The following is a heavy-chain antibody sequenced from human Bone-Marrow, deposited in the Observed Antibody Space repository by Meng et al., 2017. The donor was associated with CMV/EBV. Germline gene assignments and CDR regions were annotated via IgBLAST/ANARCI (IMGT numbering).Heavy chain of an antibody. CDR2: IYYSGST. D-gene: IGHD3-10*01. V-gene: IGHV4-39*07. CDR3: ARGRIVGGSYNSGGDYFDY. J-gene: IGHJ4*02. Sequence: SEPLSLTCTVSGGSISSSSYYWGWIRQPPGKGLEWIGSIYYSGSTYYNPPLKSRVTISVDKSKNQFSLKLRSVTAADPAVYYCARGRIVGGSYNSGGDYFDYWGQGTLVTVSS. CDR1: GGSISSSSYY.